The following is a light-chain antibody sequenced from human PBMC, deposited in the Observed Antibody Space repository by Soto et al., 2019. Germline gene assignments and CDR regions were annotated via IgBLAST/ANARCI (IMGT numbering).Light chain of an antibody. Sequence: DIQMTQSPSSLSASVGDRVTITCRASQSIERYLNWYQQKSGKAPKFLMYATSHLQSGVPSRFRGSGSGTEFTLTISGLQPEDFGSYYCQQTYTVPYTFGQGTKLEIE. V-gene: IGKV1-39*01. J-gene: IGKJ2*01. CDR2: ATS. CDR1: QSIERY. CDR3: QQTYTVPYT.